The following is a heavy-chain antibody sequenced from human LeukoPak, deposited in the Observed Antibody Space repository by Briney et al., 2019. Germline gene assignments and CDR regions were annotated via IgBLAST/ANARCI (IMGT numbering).Heavy chain of an antibody. J-gene: IGHJ4*02. CDR1: GFTFSSYG. Sequence: PGGSLRLSCAASGFTFSSYGMPWVRQAPGKGLEWVAVIWYDGSNKYYADSVKGRFTISRDNSKNTLYLQMNSLRAEDTAVYYCARGGSFGIWFGDSGFDYWGQGTLVTVSS. CDR2: IWYDGSNK. V-gene: IGHV3-33*01. D-gene: IGHD3-10*01. CDR3: ARGGSFGIWFGDSGFDY.